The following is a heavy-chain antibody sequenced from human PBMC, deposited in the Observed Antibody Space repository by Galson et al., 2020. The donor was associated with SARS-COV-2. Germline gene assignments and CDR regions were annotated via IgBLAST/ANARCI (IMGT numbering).Heavy chain of an antibody. D-gene: IGHD6-19*01. J-gene: IGHJ4*02. Sequence: GGSLRLSCAASGFTFSSYSMNWVRQAPGKGLEWVSYISSSSSTIYYADSVKGRFTISRDNAKNSLYLQMNSLRAEDTAVYYCASSQWLAHFDYWGQGTLVTVSS. V-gene: IGHV3-48*04. CDR1: GFTFSSYS. CDR3: ASSQWLAHFDY. CDR2: ISSSSSTI.